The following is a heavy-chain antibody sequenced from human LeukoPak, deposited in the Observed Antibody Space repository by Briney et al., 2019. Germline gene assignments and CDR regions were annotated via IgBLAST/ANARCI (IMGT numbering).Heavy chain of an antibody. D-gene: IGHD1-26*01. CDR1: GFTFSSYA. V-gene: IGHV3-23*01. CDR2: ISGSGGST. J-gene: IGHJ4*02. CDR3: AKSADAYSGSYYYFDY. Sequence: GGSLRLSCAASGFTFSSYAMSWVRQAPGKGLEWVSAISGSGGSTYYADSVKGRFTISRDNSKNTLYLQMNSLRAEDTAVYYCAKSADAYSGSYYYFDYWGQGTLVTASS.